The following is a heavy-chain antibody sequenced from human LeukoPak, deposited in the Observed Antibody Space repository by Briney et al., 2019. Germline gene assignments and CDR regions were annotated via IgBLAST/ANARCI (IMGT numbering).Heavy chain of an antibody. V-gene: IGHV4-59*12. CDR3: ARELRTAMVGLKGECLFDP. CDR1: GGSISSYY. D-gene: IGHD5-18*01. J-gene: IGHJ5*02. Sequence: SETLSLTCTVSGGSISSYYWSWIRQPPGKGLEWIGYIYYSGSTNYNPSLKSRVTISVDTSKNQFSLKLSPVTAADTAVYYCARELRTAMVGLKGECLFDPWGQGTLVTVSS. CDR2: IYYSGST.